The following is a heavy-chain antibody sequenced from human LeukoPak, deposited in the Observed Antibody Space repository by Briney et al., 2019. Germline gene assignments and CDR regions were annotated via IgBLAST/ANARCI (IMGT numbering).Heavy chain of an antibody. J-gene: IGHJ4*02. D-gene: IGHD3-22*01. V-gene: IGHV4-38-2*01. CDR3: ARGSQSFYYDSSGYPFDS. CDR2: IYHSGSS. Sequence: SETLSLTCAVSGLSISSGYYWGWIRPPPGKGLEWIGIIYHSGSSYYNPSLRSRVAMSVDTSRNQFSLKLTSVPVADTAVYYCARGSQSFYYDSSGYPFDSWGQGTLVTVSS. CDR1: GLSISSGYY.